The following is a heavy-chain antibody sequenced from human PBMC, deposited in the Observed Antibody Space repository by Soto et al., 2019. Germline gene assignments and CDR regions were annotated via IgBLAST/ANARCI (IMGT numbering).Heavy chain of an antibody. CDR2: IYHSGST. Sequence: QVQLQESGPGLVKPSGTLSLTCAVSGGSISSSNWWSWVRQPPAQWLEWLGEIYHSGSTNYNPSLKSRVTISVDESKYQDSLTLSSVTGAETAVYYCADIRLGVGRVLFQHWGQGTLVTVSS. D-gene: IGHD2-8*01. CDR3: ADIRLGVGRVLFQH. J-gene: IGHJ1*01. CDR1: GGSISSSNW. V-gene: IGHV4-4*02.